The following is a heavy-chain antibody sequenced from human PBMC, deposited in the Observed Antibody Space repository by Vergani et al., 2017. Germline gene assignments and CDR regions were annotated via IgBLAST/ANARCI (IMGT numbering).Heavy chain of an antibody. D-gene: IGHD3-3*01. J-gene: IGHJ3*02. CDR2: ISGSGDST. CDR3: ASSYYDFWSGYAFDI. Sequence: EVQLLDSGGGLVQPGGSLRLSCAASGFTFSDYAMNWVRQAPGRGLEWVSGISGSGDSTYYADSVKGRFTISRDNSKNTLYLQMNSLRAEDTAVYYCASSYYDFWSGYAFDIWGQGTMVTVSS. CDR1: GFTFSDYA. V-gene: IGHV3-23*01.